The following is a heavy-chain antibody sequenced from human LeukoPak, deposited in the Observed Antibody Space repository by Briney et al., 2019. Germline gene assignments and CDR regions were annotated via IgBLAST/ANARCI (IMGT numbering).Heavy chain of an antibody. CDR2: IYPGDSDT. D-gene: IGHD6-13*01. CDR3: ATAGDYYYYGMDV. V-gene: IGHV5-51*01. J-gene: IGHJ6*02. Sequence: GESLKISCKGSGYSFTSYWIGWVRQMPGKGLEWMGIIYPGDSDTRYSPSFRGQVTISADKSISTAYLQWSSLKASDTAMYYCATAGDYYYYGMDVWGQGTTVTVSS. CDR1: GYSFTSYW.